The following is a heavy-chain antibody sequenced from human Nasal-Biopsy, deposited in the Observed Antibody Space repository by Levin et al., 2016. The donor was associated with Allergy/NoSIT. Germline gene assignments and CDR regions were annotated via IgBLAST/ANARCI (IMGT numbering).Heavy chain of an antibody. V-gene: IGHV4-4*02. CDR1: GASISSSW. Sequence: SETLSLTCAVSGASISSSWWSWVRQPPGEGLEWIGEVYYGGSTNYKPSLQSRFSISVDKSKNQISLNVTSVTAADTAVYYCARKTTSFDIWGQGTMVNVSS. CDR2: VYYGGST. J-gene: IGHJ3*02. CDR3: ARKTTSFDI. D-gene: IGHD1-14*01.